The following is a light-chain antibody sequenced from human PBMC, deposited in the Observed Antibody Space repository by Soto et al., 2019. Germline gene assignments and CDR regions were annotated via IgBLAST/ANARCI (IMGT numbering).Light chain of an antibody. Sequence: QSVLTQPPSVSATPGQKVTISCSGSSFNIGNNYVSWYQQLPGTAPKLLIYDNNKRPSGIPDRFSGSKSVTSATLDITGLQTGDEDDYYCGTWDFGLSTVVFGGGTKLTVL. CDR1: SFNIGNNY. CDR2: DNN. CDR3: GTWDFGLSTVV. J-gene: IGLJ2*01. V-gene: IGLV1-51*01.